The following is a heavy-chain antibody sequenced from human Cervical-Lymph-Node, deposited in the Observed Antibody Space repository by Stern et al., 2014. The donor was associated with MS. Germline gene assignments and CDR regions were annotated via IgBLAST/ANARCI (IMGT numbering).Heavy chain of an antibody. CDR2: HGWDDDK. Sequence: QVTLRESGPALVKPTQTLTLTCTFSGFSLSRSGMRVSWIRQPPGKALEWLARHGWDDDKFYSTSLKTRLTISKDTSKNQVVLTMSNMDPVDTATYYCARSTWTGYFDYWGQGTLVTVSS. J-gene: IGHJ4*02. D-gene: IGHD1-1*01. CDR1: GFSLSRSGMR. CDR3: ARSTWTGYFDY. V-gene: IGHV2-70*04.